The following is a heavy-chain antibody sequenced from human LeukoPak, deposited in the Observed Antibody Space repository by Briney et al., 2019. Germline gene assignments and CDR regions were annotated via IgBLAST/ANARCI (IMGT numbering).Heavy chain of an antibody. J-gene: IGHJ6*02. CDR3: ARELKVDTIAGNYYYYGMDV. Sequence: SQTLSLTCTVSGGSISSGSYYWSWIRQPAGKGLEWIGRIYTSGSTNYNPSLKSRVTISVDTSKNQFSLKLSSVTAADTAVYYCARELKVDTIAGNYYYYGMDVWGQGTTVTVSS. CDR1: GGSISSGSYY. CDR2: IYTSGST. V-gene: IGHV4-61*02. D-gene: IGHD3-3*01.